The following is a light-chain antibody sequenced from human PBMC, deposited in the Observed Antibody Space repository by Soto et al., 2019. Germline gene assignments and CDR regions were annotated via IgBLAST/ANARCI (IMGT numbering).Light chain of an antibody. J-gene: IGLJ3*02. CDR2: EVT. CDR1: SSDVGAYNY. CDR3: TSYVGNDIWV. V-gene: IGLV2-8*01. Sequence: QSVLTQPPSASGSPGQSVTISCTGTSSDVGAYNYVSWYQQYPGKAPKLMIYEVTKRPSGVPDRFSGSKSGNTASLTVSGLQAEDEADYYCTSYVGNDIWVFGGGTNLTVL.